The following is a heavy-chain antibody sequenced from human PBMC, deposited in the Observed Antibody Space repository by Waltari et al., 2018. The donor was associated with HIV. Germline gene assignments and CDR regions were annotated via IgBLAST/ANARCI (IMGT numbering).Heavy chain of an antibody. V-gene: IGHV1-69*06. D-gene: IGHD2-15*01. CDR3: ARERKVVGARPYYGLDV. J-gene: IGHJ6*02. CDR1: GDTFSAYG. CDR2: IIPLSGTA. Sequence: QVQLAQSGAEVKKPWSSVKVSCKASGDTFSAYGFTWVRQAPGQGLEWMGNIIPLSGTAIYAQRFQGRVTITADKSTNTVYMELSSLKSEDTAIYYCARERKVVGARPYYGLDVWGQGTTVTVSS.